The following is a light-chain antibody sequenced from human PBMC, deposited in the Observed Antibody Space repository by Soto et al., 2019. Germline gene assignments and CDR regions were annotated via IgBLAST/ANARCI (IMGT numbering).Light chain of an antibody. CDR3: SSYSSSSTLLV. CDR1: SIDVGGYKY. V-gene: IGLV2-14*01. Sequence: QSVLTQPASVSGSPGQSITISCNGTSIDVGGYKYVSWYQQYPGKAPKLKIYEVSNRPSGVSNRFSGSKSGNTASLTISGLQAEDEADYYCSSYSSSSTLLVFXSGTKVTVL. J-gene: IGLJ1*01. CDR2: EVS.